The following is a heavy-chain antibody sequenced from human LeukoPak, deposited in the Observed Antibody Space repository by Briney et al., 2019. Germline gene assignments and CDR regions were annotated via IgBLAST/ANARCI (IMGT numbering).Heavy chain of an antibody. CDR3: ARDSGSYYGPDAFDL. J-gene: IGHJ3*01. V-gene: IGHV4-59*01. Sequence: SETLSLLCTVSGGSISSYYGSWLRQPPGKGLEWIGYIYYSGSTNYNPSLKSRVTISVDTSKNQFSLKLSSVTAADTAVYYCARDSGSYYGPDAFDLGAQGTMVTVSS. CDR1: GGSISSYY. CDR2: IYYSGST. D-gene: IGHD1-26*01.